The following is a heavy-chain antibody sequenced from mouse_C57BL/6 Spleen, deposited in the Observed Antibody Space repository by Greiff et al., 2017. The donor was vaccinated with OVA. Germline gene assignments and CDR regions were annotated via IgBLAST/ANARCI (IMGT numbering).Heavy chain of an antibody. CDR1: GYTFTSYT. V-gene: IGHV1-4*01. J-gene: IGHJ2*01. CDR2: INPSSGYT. Sequence: QVQLQQSGAELARPGASVKMSCKASGYTFTSYTMHWVKQRPGQGLEWIGYINPSSGYTKYNQKFKDKATLTADKSSSTAYMQLSSLTSEDSAVYYCASGSLDLEDFDYWGQGTTLTVSS. D-gene: IGHD6-2*01. CDR3: ASGSLDLEDFDY.